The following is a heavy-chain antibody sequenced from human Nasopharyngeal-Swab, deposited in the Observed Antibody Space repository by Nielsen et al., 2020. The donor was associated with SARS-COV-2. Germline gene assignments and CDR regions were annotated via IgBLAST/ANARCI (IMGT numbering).Heavy chain of an antibody. V-gene: IGHV3-74*01. Sequence: GGSLRLSCAASGFTFSSYWMHWVRQAPGKGLVWVSRINSDGSSTSYADSVKGRFTISRDNAKNTLYLQMNSLRAEDTAVYYCARVPGYSYGFGYWGQGTLVTFSS. CDR3: ARVPGYSYGFGY. CDR2: INSDGSST. D-gene: IGHD5-18*01. CDR1: GFTFSSYW. J-gene: IGHJ4*02.